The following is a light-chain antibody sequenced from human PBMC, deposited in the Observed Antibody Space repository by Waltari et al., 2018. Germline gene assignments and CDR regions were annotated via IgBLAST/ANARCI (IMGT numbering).Light chain of an antibody. V-gene: IGKV3-20*01. CDR1: QSFSSSY. CDR3: QQYGSSPSAT. Sequence: EIVLTQSPGTLSLSPGERATLSCRASQSFSSSYLAWYQQKPGQAPRLLIYGASSRATGIPDRFSGSGSGTDFTLTISRLEPEDFAVYYCQQYGSSPSATFGQGTKVEIK. J-gene: IGKJ1*01. CDR2: GAS.